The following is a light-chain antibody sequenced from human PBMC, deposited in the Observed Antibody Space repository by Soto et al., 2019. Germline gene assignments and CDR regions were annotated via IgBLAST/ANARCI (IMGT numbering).Light chain of an antibody. J-gene: IGLJ2*01. CDR2: INN. V-gene: IGLV1-44*01. CDR1: SSNIGKNP. Sequence: QSVLTQPPSASGTPGQRVTISCSGGSSNIGKNPVSWYQQVPGAAPRLLIYINNQRPSGVPDRFSGSKSGTSASLAISGLQSEDETDYYCAAWDDSLRRVVFGGGTKVTVL. CDR3: AAWDDSLRRVV.